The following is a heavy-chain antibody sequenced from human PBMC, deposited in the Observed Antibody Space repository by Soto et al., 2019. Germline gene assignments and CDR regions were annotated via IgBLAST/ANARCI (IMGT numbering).Heavy chain of an antibody. V-gene: IGHV1-69*02. J-gene: IGHJ4*02. CDR1: GGTFSSYT. D-gene: IGHD1-26*01. Sequence: QVQLVQSGAEVKKPGSSVKVSCKASGGTFSSYTISWVRQAPGQGLEWMGRIIPILGIANYAQKFQGRVTITADKSTSTAYMELSSLRSEDTAVYYCETLVRATTVDYWGQGTLVTVSS. CDR3: ETLVRATTVDY. CDR2: IIPILGIA.